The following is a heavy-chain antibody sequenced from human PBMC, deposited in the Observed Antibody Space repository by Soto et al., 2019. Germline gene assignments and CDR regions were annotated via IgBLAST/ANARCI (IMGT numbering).Heavy chain of an antibody. D-gene: IGHD6-19*01. CDR3: ARDRQWLGYYYFDY. CDR2: ISYDGSNK. Sequence: PGGSLRLSCAASGFTFSSYAMHWVRQAPGKGLEWVAVISYDGSNKYYADSVKGCFTISRDNSKNTLYLQMNSLRAEDTAVYYCARDRQWLGYYYFDYWGQGTLVTVSS. V-gene: IGHV3-30-3*01. J-gene: IGHJ4*02. CDR1: GFTFSSYA.